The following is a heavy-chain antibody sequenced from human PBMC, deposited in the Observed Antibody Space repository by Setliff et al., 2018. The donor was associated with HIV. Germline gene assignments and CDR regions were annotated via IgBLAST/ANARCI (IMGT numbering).Heavy chain of an antibody. CDR1: GFTFTSHS. V-gene: IGHV3-21*01. CDR3: VRSLSGNSSTYYWAFDF. D-gene: IGHD3-22*01. J-gene: IGHJ4*02. Sequence: GGSLRLSCVTSGFTFTSHSMNWVRLRPGKGLEWVASISGSGTYTRYADSVRGRFTVSRDNAKNSLWLQLDSLKVEDTALYFCVRSLSGNSSTYYWAFDFWGQGAPVTVSS. CDR2: ISGSGTYT.